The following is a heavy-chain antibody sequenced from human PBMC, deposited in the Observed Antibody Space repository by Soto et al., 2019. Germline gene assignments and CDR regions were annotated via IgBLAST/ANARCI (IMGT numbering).Heavy chain of an antibody. CDR2: IYHSGST. D-gene: IGHD3-16*01. J-gene: IGHJ6*02. CDR3: ARGGLKGGVDYYYGMDV. V-gene: IGHV4-4*02. Sequence: PSGTLCLTCAVSGCSISSSNWWSCVRQPPEKGLGWIGVIYHSGSTNYNPSLKSRVTISVDKSKNQFSLKLSSLSAADTAVYYCARGGLKGGVDYYYGMDVWGQGTTVTVSS. CDR1: GCSISSSNW.